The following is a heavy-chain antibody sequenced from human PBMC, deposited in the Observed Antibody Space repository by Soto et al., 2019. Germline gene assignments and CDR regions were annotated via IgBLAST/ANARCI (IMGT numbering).Heavy chain of an antibody. D-gene: IGHD3-3*01. CDR1: GGSISSGGYS. CDR3: ARVYYDFWSGYYPYYFDY. J-gene: IGHJ4*02. V-gene: IGHV4-30-2*05. Sequence: SETLSLTCAVSGGSISSGGYSWSWIRQPPGKGLEWIGYIYYSGSTYYNPSLKSRVTISVDTSKNQFSLKLSSVTAADTAVYYCARVYYDFWSGYYPYYFDYWGQGTLVTVSS. CDR2: IYYSGST.